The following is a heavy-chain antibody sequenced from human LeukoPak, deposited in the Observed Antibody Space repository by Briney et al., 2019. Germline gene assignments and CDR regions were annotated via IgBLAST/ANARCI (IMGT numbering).Heavy chain of an antibody. CDR2: ISSSGSTI. V-gene: IGHV3-48*03. CDR1: GFTFSSYE. Sequence: PGGSLRLSCAASGFTFSSYEMNWVRQAPGKGLAWVSYISSSGSTIYYADSVKGRLTISRDNAKNSLYLQMNSLRAEDTAVYYCARVYYDILTGYPYFDYWGQGTLVTVSS. CDR3: ARVYYDILTGYPYFDY. J-gene: IGHJ4*02. D-gene: IGHD3-9*01.